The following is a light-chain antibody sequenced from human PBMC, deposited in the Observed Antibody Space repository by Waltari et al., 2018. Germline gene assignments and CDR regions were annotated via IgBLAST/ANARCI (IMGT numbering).Light chain of an antibody. J-gene: IGLJ7*01. CDR3: GTWDSSLSGAV. CDR2: ENT. Sequence: QSVLTQPPSVSAAPGQRVPIPCLGGSPNIGNIYFPWYRQFPGPAPKLLIYENTERPSGIPGRFSGSKSGTSATLDITGLQAGDEADYYCGTWDSSLSGAVFGGGTHLTVL. V-gene: IGLV1-51*02. CDR1: SPNIGNIY.